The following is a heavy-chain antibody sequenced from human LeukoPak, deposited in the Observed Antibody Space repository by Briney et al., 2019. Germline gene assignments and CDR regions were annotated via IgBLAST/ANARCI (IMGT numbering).Heavy chain of an antibody. CDR1: GYSLSSGYS. D-gene: IGHD6-13*01. V-gene: IGHV4-38-2*02. CDR2: INHSGNT. CDR3: ARDFMAAAGTYFDY. Sequence: SQTLSLTCIVSGYSLSSGYSWGCIRQPQGKGLEWIGNINHSGNTYYNRYNPSPKCPVIIPVAQSKSHFSLSLPSMTAAVTGVYYCARDFMAAAGTYFDYWGQGSLVTVSS. J-gene: IGHJ4*02.